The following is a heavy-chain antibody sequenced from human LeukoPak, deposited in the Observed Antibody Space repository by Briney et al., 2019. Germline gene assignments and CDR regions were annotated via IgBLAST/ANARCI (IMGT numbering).Heavy chain of an antibody. J-gene: IGHJ4*02. V-gene: IGHV1-18*04. CDR3: ARDGPRITMVRGEAPDY. CDR1: GYTFTSYG. Sequence: ASVKVSCKASGYTFTSYGISWVRQAPGQGLEWMGWISAYNGNTNYAQKLQGRVTMTTDTSTSTAYMELRSLRSDDTAVYYCARDGPRITMVRGEAPDYWRQGTLVTVSS. CDR2: ISAYNGNT. D-gene: IGHD3-10*01.